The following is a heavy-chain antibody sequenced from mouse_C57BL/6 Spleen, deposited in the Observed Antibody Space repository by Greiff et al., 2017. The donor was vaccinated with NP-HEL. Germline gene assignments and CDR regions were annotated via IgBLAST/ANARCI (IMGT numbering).Heavy chain of an antibody. Sequence: EVMLVESGGGLVQPGGSLSLSCAASGFTFTDYYMSWVRQPPGQALEWLGFIRNKANGYTTEYSASVKGRFTISRANSQSILYLQMNALRAEDSATYYCARYINYAMDYWGQGTSVTVAS. J-gene: IGHJ4*01. CDR3: ARYINYAMDY. V-gene: IGHV7-3*01. CDR1: GFTFTDYY. CDR2: IRNKANGYTT.